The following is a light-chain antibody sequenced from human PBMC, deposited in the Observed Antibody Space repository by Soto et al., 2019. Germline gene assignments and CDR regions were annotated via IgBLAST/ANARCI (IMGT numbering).Light chain of an antibody. CDR1: RDVGSD. Sequence: QMTQSPSSLSASVGEKIIITCRASRDVGSDVSWYQQKPGQAPKLLIYAASNLYTGVPSRFSGSRSGTEYTLTISSLQPEDFASYYCLQDYGDSWTFGQGTKVDIK. J-gene: IGKJ1*01. V-gene: IGKV1-6*01. CDR2: AAS. CDR3: LQDYGDSWT.